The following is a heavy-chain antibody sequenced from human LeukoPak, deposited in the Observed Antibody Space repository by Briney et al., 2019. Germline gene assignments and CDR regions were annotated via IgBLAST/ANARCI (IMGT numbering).Heavy chain of an antibody. D-gene: IGHD4-17*01. J-gene: IGHJ1*01. CDR2: IYYSGST. Sequence: SETLSLTCTVSGGSLSSSSYYWGWLRQPPGTGLGWLGSIYYSGSTYYNPSLKSRVTISVDTSKNQCSLKLSSVTAADTAVYYCAKEHDHGDSSVRFAYFQHWGQGTLVTVSS. CDR3: AKEHDHGDSSVRFAYFQH. V-gene: IGHV4-39*07. CDR1: GGSLSSSSYY.